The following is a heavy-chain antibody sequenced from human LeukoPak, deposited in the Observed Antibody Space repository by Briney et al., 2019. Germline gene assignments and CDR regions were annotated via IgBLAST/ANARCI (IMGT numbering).Heavy chain of an antibody. CDR1: GFTFSNLW. D-gene: IGHD6-13*01. Sequence: GGSLRLSCAASGFTFSNLWMSWVRQAPGKGLKWVANIKQDGSERYYVDSVKGRFTISRDNAQNSLYLQMNSLRAEDTAIYYCATSTAAAGTDWGQGTLVTVSS. CDR3: ATSTAAAGTD. J-gene: IGHJ4*02. CDR2: IKQDGSER. V-gene: IGHV3-7*03.